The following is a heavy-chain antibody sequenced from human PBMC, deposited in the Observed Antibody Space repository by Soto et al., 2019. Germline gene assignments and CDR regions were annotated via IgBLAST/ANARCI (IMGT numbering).Heavy chain of an antibody. Sequence: EVQLVESGGGLVQPGGSLRLSCAASGFTFSHYTMNWVRQAPGKGLEWVSYITGSSSIIYYADSVKGRFTISRDNDKNSRDLQMNSLRDEDTAVYYCVRDTYYYDSSGDKMDVWGQGTTVTVSS. CDR1: GFTFSHYT. CDR2: ITGSSSII. D-gene: IGHD3-22*01. V-gene: IGHV3-48*02. J-gene: IGHJ6*02. CDR3: VRDTYYYDSSGDKMDV.